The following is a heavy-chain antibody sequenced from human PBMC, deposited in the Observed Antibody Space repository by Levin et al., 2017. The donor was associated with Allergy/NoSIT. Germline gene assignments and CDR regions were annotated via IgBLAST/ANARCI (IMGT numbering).Heavy chain of an antibody. CDR1: GFTFSSYA. CDR3: ARDRITMTRGVPGY. Sequence: GGSLRLSCAASGFTFSSYAMHWVRQAPGKGLEWVAVISYDGSNKYYADSVKGRFTISRDNSKNTLYLQMNSLRAEDTAVYYCARDRITMTRGVPGYWGQGTLVTVSS. J-gene: IGHJ4*02. CDR2: ISYDGSNK. D-gene: IGHD3-22*01. V-gene: IGHV3-30*04.